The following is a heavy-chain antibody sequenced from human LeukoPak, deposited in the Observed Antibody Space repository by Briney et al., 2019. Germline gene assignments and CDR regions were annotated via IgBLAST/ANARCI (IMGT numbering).Heavy chain of an antibody. CDR2: INHSGST. CDR1: GGSFSGYY. J-gene: IGHJ5*02. CDR3: ARIRNYYDSSGYTSRNWFDP. V-gene: IGHV4-34*01. Sequence: TSETLSLTCAVYGGSFSGYYWSWIRQPPGKGLEWIGEINHSGSTNYNPSLKSRVTISVDTSKNQFSLKLSSVTAADTAVYYCARIRNYYDSSGYTSRNWFDPWGQGTLVTVSS. D-gene: IGHD3-22*01.